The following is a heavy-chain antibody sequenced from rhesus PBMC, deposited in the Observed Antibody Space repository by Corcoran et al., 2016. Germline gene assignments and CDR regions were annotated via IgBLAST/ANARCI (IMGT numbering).Heavy chain of an antibody. D-gene: IGHD5-24*01. Sequence: QVQLQESGPGLVKPSEPLSLTCAVSGGSISGYYLNWFLHPHGKGLEWIGYIGGSSGSTYYNPYLKSRVTISTDTSKNQFSLKLSSVTAADTAVYYCARGGLERVQNSLDVWGRGVLVTVSS. CDR3: ARGGLERVQNSLDV. CDR2: IGGSSGST. CDR1: GGSISGYY. V-gene: IGHV4-165*02. J-gene: IGHJ5-2*02.